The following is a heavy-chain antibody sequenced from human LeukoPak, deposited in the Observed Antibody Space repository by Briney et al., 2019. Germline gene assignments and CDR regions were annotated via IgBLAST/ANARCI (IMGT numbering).Heavy chain of an antibody. V-gene: IGHV1-69*06. D-gene: IGHD1-26*01. CDR1: GGTFSSYA. J-gene: IGHJ4*02. Sequence: GSSVKVSCKASGGTFSSYAISWVRQAPGQGLEWMGGIIPIFGTANYAQKFQGRVTITADKSTSTAYMELRSLRSDDTAVYYCARDSSPGLGENSGSYWRDFDYWGQGTLVTVSS. CDR2: IIPIFGTA. CDR3: ARDSSPGLGENSGSYWRDFDY.